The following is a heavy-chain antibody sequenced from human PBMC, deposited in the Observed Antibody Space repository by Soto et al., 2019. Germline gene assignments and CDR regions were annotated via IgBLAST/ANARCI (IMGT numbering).Heavy chain of an antibody. Sequence: GGSLRLSCAASGFTFSSYGMHWVRQAPGKGLEWVAVISYDGSNKYYADSVKGRSTISRDNSKNTLYLQMNSLRAEDTAVYYCAKAGRSNWLPLDYWGQGTLVTVSS. J-gene: IGHJ4*02. CDR1: GFTFSSYG. V-gene: IGHV3-30*18. D-gene: IGHD3-9*01. CDR2: ISYDGSNK. CDR3: AKAGRSNWLPLDY.